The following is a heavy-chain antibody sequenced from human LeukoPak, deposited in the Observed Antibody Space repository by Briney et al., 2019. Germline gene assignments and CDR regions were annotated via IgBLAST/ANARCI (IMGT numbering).Heavy chain of an antibody. CDR1: GGSISSSSYY. CDR3: ARHNTVTTATDY. D-gene: IGHD4-17*01. J-gene: IGHJ4*02. Sequence: SQTLSLTCTVSGGSISSSSYYWGWIRQPPGKGLEWIGSIYYSGSTYYNPSLKSRVTISVDTSKNQFSLKLSSVTAADTAVYYCARHNTVTTATDYWGQGTLVTVSS. CDR2: IYYSGST. V-gene: IGHV4-39*01.